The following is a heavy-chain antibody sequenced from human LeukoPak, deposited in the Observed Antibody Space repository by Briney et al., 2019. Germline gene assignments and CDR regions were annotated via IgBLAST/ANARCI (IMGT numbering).Heavy chain of an antibody. CDR3: ARGRPEWFDP. CDR2: INHSGST. CDR1: GGSFSGYY. J-gene: IGHJ5*02. Sequence: PSETLSLTCAVYGGSFSGYYWSWIRQPPGKGLEWIGEINHSGSTNYNPSLKSRVTISVDTSMNQFSLKLSSVTAADTAVYYCARGRPEWFDPWGQGTLVTVSS. V-gene: IGHV4-34*01. D-gene: IGHD1-14*01.